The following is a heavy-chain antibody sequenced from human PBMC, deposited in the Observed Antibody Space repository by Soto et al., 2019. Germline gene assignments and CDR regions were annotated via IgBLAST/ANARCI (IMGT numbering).Heavy chain of an antibody. CDR2: IGTAGDT. CDR1: GFTFSSYD. CDR3: ARGYSSSEFDY. Sequence: PVGSLRLSCAASGFTFSSYDMHWVRQATGKGLEWVSAIGTAGDTYYPGSVKGRFTISRENAKNSLYLQMNSLRAGDTAVYYCARGYSSSEFDYWGQGTLVTVSS. J-gene: IGHJ4*02. D-gene: IGHD6-6*01. V-gene: IGHV3-13*01.